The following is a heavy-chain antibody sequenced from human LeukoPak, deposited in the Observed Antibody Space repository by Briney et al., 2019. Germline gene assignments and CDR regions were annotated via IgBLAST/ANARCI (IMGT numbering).Heavy chain of an antibody. CDR2: ISGSGDST. CDR1: GFTFSSFA. CDR3: AKDQEIVGATDY. V-gene: IGHV3-23*01. J-gene: IGHJ4*02. Sequence: GGSLRLSCAASGFTFSSFAMSWVRQAPGKGLEWVSGISGSGDSTYYADSVKGRFTISRDNSKNTLYLQMNSLRAEDTAVYYCAKDQEIVGATDYWGQGTLVTVSS. D-gene: IGHD1-26*01.